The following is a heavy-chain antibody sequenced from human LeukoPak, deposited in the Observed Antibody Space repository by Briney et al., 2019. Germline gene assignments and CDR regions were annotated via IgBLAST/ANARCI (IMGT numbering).Heavy chain of an antibody. CDR1: GGSISSGSYY. D-gene: IGHD3-10*01. J-gene: IGHJ4*02. CDR3: AREDPYGSGPDY. Sequence: PSETLSLTCNVSGGSISSGSYYWSWIRQPAGKGLEWIGRIYTSGSTNYNPSLKSRVTISVDTSKNQFSLKLSSVTAADTAVYYCAREDPYGSGPDYWGQGTLVTVSS. V-gene: IGHV4-61*02. CDR2: IYTSGST.